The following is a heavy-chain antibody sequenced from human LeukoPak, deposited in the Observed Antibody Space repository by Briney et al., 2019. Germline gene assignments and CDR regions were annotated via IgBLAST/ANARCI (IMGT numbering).Heavy chain of an antibody. D-gene: IGHD5-24*01. CDR1: GFTFNSYG. CDR2: IKQDGTGK. CDR3: ARTRWLQLRYFDY. V-gene: IGHV3-7*01. Sequence: GGSLRLSCAASGFTFNSYGMHWVRQAPGKGLEWVANIKQDGTGKNYVDSVKGRFTISRDNAKNSLFLQMKSLRAEDTAVYYCARTRWLQLRYFDYWGQGTLITVSS. J-gene: IGHJ4*02.